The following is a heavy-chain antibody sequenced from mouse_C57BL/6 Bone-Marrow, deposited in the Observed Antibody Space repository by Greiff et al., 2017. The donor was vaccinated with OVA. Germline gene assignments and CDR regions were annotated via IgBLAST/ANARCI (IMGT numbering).Heavy chain of an antibody. V-gene: IGHV1-15*01. CDR2: IDPETGGT. CDR3: TRGYSNYYAMDY. J-gene: IGHJ4*01. CDR1: GYTFTDYE. D-gene: IGHD2-5*01. Sequence: VQLQQSGAELVRPGASVTLSCKASGYTFTDYEMHWVKQTPVHGLEWIGAIDPETGGTAYNQKFKGKAILTADQSSSTAYMELRSLTSEDSAVYYCTRGYSNYYAMDYWGQGTSVTVSS.